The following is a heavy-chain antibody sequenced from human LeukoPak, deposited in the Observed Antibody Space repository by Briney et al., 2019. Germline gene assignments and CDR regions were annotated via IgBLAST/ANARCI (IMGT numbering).Heavy chain of an antibody. Sequence: GGSLRLSCAASGFTFSSYEMNWVRQAPGKGLEWVANIKQDGSEKYYVDSVKGRFTISRDNAKNSLYLQMNSLRAEDTAVYYCAREGIAVDGYFDYWGQGTLVTVSS. CDR2: IKQDGSEK. CDR1: GFTFSSYE. CDR3: AREGIAVDGYFDY. J-gene: IGHJ4*02. D-gene: IGHD6-19*01. V-gene: IGHV3-7*01.